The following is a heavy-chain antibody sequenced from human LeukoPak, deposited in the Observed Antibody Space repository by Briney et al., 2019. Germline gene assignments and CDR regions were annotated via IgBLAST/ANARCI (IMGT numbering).Heavy chain of an antibody. CDR1: GGSIGSYH. V-gene: IGHV4-59*01. Sequence: PSETLSLTCTVSGGSIGSYHWSWIRQPPGKGLEWIGHVHYTWNTKYNPSLTGRVSISLDRSKNQFSLSLSSLTAADTAVYYCARVASKGGMDVWGQGTTVIVSS. CDR2: VHYTWNT. J-gene: IGHJ6*02. CDR3: ARVASKGGMDV.